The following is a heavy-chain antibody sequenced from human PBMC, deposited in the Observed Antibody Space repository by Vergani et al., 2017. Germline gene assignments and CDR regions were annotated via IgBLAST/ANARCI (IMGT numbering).Heavy chain of an antibody. D-gene: IGHD4-23*01. Sequence: QVQLVESGGGVVQPGRSLRLSCAASGFTFSSYAMHWVRQAPGKGLEWVAVISYDGSNKYYADPVKGRFTISRDNSKNTLYLQMNSLRAEDTAVYYCARVKVGIDYGGSYFDYWGQGTLATVSS. J-gene: IGHJ4*02. CDR3: ARVKVGIDYGGSYFDY. CDR2: ISYDGSNK. V-gene: IGHV3-30*04. CDR1: GFTFSSYA.